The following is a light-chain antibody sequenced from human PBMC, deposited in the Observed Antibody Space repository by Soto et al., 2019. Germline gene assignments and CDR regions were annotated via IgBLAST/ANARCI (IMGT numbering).Light chain of an antibody. CDR1: QSVSSY. CDR2: GAS. CDR3: QQYHKWPLT. J-gene: IGKJ4*01. V-gene: IGKV3-15*01. Sequence: IVLTQSPGTLSLSPGERTTLSCRASQSVSSYLAWYQQKPGRAPSLLIYGASTRATGIPARFSGSGYGTEFTLTISSLQSEDFAVYYCQQYHKWPLTFGGGTKVDIK.